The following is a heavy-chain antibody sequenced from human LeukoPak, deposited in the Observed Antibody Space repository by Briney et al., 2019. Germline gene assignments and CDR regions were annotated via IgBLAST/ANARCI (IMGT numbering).Heavy chain of an antibody. V-gene: IGHV1-2*02. CDR3: ARDSVYYGGPGAPDI. CDR1: GYTFTAYL. CDR2: INPNGGGT. J-gene: IGHJ3*02. Sequence: EASVKVSCKASGYTFTAYLMHWVRQASGQGPEWMAWINPNGGGTNYAEKFQGRVTMTRDTSISTAYMELSRLSSDDTAIYYCARDSVYYGGPGAPDIWAQETMVTVSS. D-gene: IGHD4-23*01.